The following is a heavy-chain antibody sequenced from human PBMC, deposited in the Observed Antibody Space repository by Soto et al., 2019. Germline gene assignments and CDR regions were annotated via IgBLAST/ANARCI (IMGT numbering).Heavy chain of an antibody. Sequence: GASVKVSCKASGYTFTSYYMHWVRQAPGQGLEWMGIINPSGGSTSYAQKFQGRVTMTRDTSTSTVYMELSSLRSEDTAVYYCARARTRAYYYDSSGPNDAFDIWGQGTMVTVSS. CDR2: INPSGGST. D-gene: IGHD3-22*01. CDR3: ARARTRAYYYDSSGPNDAFDI. J-gene: IGHJ3*02. V-gene: IGHV1-46*01. CDR1: GYTFTSYY.